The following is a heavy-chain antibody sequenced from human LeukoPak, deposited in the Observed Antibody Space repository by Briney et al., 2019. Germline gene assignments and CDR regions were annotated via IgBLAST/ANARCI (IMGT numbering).Heavy chain of an antibody. Sequence: SGGSLRLSCAASGFTFSSYGMHWVRQAPGKGLERVAFIRYDGSNKYYADSVKGRFTISRDNSKNTLYLQMNSLRAEDTAVYYCAKDMGRELPPYYYYYYMDVWGKGTTVTVSS. CDR3: AKDMGRELPPYYYYYYMDV. J-gene: IGHJ6*03. CDR2: IRYDGSNK. V-gene: IGHV3-30*02. D-gene: IGHD1-26*01. CDR1: GFTFSSYG.